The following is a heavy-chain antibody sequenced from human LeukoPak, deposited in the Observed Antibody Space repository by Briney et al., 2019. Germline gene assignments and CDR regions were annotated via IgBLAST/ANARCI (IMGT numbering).Heavy chain of an antibody. V-gene: IGHV3-21*01. CDR1: GFTFSRYT. CDR2: ISGTSSYR. J-gene: IGHJ5*02. Sequence: GGSLRLSCAASGFTFSRYTMNWVRQVPGKGLEWVSSISGTSSYRYYAESVKGRFSISRDDATNSVYLQMNSLRVEDTAVYYCARDASPYDSINWFDPWGQGTLVTVSS. D-gene: IGHD3-3*01. CDR3: ARDASPYDSINWFDP.